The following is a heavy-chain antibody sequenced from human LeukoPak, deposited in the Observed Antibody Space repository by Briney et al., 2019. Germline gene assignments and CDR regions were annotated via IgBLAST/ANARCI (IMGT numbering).Heavy chain of an antibody. D-gene: IGHD1-26*01. CDR2: IFHSGST. Sequence: SETLSLTCAVSDGSISSYNWWSWVRQPPGKGLEWIGEIFHSGSTNYNPSLKSRVTISVDKSKNQFSLKLSSVTAADTAIYYCARGQSGTYGTFDYWGQGTLVTVS. J-gene: IGHJ4*02. V-gene: IGHV4-4*02. CDR3: ARGQSGTYGTFDY. CDR1: DGSISSYNW.